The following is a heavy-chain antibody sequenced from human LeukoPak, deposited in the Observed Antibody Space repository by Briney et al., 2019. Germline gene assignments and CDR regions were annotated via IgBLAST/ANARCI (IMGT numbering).Heavy chain of an antibody. CDR3: ARAAGYYYDSSGYYYYDY. J-gene: IGHJ4*02. Sequence: SETLSLTCTVSGGSISSYYCSWIRQPPGKGLEWIGYIYYSGSTNYNPSLKSRVTISVDTSKNQFSLKLSSVTAADAAVYYCARAAGYYYDSSGYYYYDYWGQGTLVTVSS. CDR2: IYYSGST. D-gene: IGHD3-22*01. CDR1: GGSISSYY. V-gene: IGHV4-59*01.